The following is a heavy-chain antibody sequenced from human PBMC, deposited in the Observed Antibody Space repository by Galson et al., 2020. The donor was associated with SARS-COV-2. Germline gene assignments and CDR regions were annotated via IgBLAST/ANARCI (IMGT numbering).Heavy chain of an antibody. CDR3: AREGDWGSLKWYFDL. Sequence: SVKVSCKASGDTFSSKTITWVRQAPGQGLEWMGGIIPVLNTANYAQQFQGRVTITADESTRTSYMALSSLRSEDTALYYCAREGDWGSLKWYFDLWGRGTLVTVSS. CDR1: GDTFSSKT. CDR2: IIPVLNTA. V-gene: IGHV1-69*13. J-gene: IGHJ2*01. D-gene: IGHD7-27*01.